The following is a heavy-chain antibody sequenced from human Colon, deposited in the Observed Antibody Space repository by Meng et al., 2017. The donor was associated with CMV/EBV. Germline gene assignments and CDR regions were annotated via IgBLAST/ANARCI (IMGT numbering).Heavy chain of an antibody. V-gene: IGHV3-49*04. CDR3: TGGVSYP. CDR2: IRSKAYGGTT. D-gene: IGHD2-8*01. J-gene: IGHJ4*02. Sequence: GGSLRLSCTASGFTFGDYAMSWVRQAPGKGLEWVGFIRSKAYGGTTEYAASVKGRFTISRDDPKSIAYLQMNSLKTEDTAVYYCTGGVSYPWGQGTLVTVSS. CDR1: GFTFGDYA.